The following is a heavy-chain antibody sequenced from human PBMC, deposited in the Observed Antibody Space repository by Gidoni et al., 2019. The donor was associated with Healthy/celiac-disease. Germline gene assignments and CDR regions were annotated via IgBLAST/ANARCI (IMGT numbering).Heavy chain of an antibody. J-gene: IGHJ3*02. D-gene: IGHD3-10*01. V-gene: IGHV4-4*02. CDR3: AREGRGVRGVIADAFDI. Sequence: QVQLQESGPGLVKPSGTLSLTCAVSGGSISSSTWGGWVRPPPGKGLEWIGEIYPSGSTNYNPSLKSRVTISVDKSKNQFSLKLSSVTAADTAVYYCAREGRGVRGVIADAFDIWGQGTMVTVSS. CDR2: IYPSGST. CDR1: GGSISSSTW.